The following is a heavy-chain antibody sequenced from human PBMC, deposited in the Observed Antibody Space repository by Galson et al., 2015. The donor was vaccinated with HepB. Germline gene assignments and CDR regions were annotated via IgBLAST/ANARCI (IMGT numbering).Heavy chain of an antibody. D-gene: IGHD3-22*01. CDR1: GFTFSSYS. Sequence: SLRLSCAASGFTFSSYSMDWVRQAPGKGLEWVSSISGRSSYIYYADSVKGRFTISRDNSKNTLYLQMNSLRAEDTAVYYCAKDRGKSGYYSGAGSDYWGQGTLVTVSS. V-gene: IGHV3-21*01. CDR2: ISGRSSYI. J-gene: IGHJ4*02. CDR3: AKDRGKSGYYSGAGSDY.